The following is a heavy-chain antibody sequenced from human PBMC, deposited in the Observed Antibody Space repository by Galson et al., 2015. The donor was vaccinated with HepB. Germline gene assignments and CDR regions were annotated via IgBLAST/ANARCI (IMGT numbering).Heavy chain of an antibody. Sequence: LRLSCAASGFIFGSYAMSWVRQAPGKGLEWVSSISGTGSRTEYADSVKGRFTISRDNSRKTLYLQMNSLRAEDTAVYYCTKNSLGYSSSWFDYWGQGTLVTVSS. V-gene: IGHV3-23*01. CDR2: ISGTGSRT. J-gene: IGHJ4*02. D-gene: IGHD6-13*01. CDR3: TKNSLGYSSSWFDY. CDR1: GFIFGSYA.